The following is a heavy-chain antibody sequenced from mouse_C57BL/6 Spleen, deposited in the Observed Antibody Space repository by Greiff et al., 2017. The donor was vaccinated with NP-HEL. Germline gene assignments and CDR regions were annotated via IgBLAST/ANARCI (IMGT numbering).Heavy chain of an antibody. Sequence: QVQLQQSGPGLVQPSQCLSITCTVSGFSLTSYGVHWVRQSPGKGLEWLGVIWRGGSTDYNAAFMSRLSITKDNSKSQVFFKMNSLQADDTAIYYCAKCYGSSYKAMDYWGQGTSVTVSS. CDR3: AKCYGSSYKAMDY. V-gene: IGHV2-5*01. CDR2: IWRGGST. D-gene: IGHD1-1*01. J-gene: IGHJ4*01. CDR1: GFSLTSYG.